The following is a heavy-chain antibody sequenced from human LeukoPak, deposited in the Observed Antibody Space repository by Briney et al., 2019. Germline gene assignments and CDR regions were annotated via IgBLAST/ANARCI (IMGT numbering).Heavy chain of an antibody. V-gene: IGHV4-34*01. CDR3: ARGGNYDFWSGYVWFDP. CDR2: INHSGST. J-gene: IGHJ5*02. D-gene: IGHD3-3*01. CDR1: GGSFSGYC. Sequence: SETLSLTCAVYGGSFSGYCWSWIRQPPGKGLEWIGEINHSGSTNYNPSLKSRVTISVDTSKNQFSLKLSSVTAADTAVYYCARGGNYDFWSGYVWFDPWGQGTLVTVSS.